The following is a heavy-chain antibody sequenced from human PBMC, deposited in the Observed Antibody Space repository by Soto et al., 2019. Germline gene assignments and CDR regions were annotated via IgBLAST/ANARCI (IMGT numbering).Heavy chain of an antibody. D-gene: IGHD4-4*01. Sequence: EVQLVESGGGLVQPGGSLRLSCTASGLTFSDSWMTWVRQAPGKGLEWVARIKPDESEKKYADSVKGRFSILRDNAKNSMYLQMDSLRGEDTAVYYCVRGGSNYASWGQGTLVTVSS. CDR1: GLTFSDSW. CDR2: IKPDESEK. J-gene: IGHJ5*02. CDR3: VRGGSNYAS. V-gene: IGHV3-7*01.